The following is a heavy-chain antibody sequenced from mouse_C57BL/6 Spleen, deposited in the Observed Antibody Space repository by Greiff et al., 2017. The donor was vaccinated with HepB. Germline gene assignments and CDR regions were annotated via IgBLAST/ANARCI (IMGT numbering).Heavy chain of an antibody. D-gene: IGHD2-2*01. V-gene: IGHV3-1*01. Sequence: EVQRVESGPGMVKPSQSLSLTCTVTGYSITSGYDWHWMRHFPGNKLEWMGYISYSGSTNYNPSLKSRISITHDTSKNHFFLKLNSVTTEDTATYYCARGDGYDGYYFDYWGQGTTLTVSS. CDR1: GYSITSGYD. CDR3: ARGDGYDGYYFDY. J-gene: IGHJ2*01. CDR2: ISYSGST.